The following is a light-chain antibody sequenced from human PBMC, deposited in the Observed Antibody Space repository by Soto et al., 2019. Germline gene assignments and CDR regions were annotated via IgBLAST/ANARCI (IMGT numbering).Light chain of an antibody. J-gene: IGLJ3*02. CDR2: SDD. CDR1: SSNIGSNA. V-gene: IGLV1-44*01. Sequence: QSVLTQPPSAPATPGQTVTISCSGSSSNIGSNAVSWYQHFPGTAPKVLIYSDDQRPSGVPDRFSGSKSGTSASLAISGLQAEDEADYFCAAWGDSLNTWVFGGGTKVTVL. CDR3: AAWGDSLNTWV.